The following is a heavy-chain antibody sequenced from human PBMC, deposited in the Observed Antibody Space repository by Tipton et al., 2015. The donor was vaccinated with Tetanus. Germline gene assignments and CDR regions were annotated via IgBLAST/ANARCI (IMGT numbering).Heavy chain of an antibody. J-gene: IGHJ5*02. CDR1: GGSISTTDSY. V-gene: IGHV4-39*07. D-gene: IGHD2-21*01. CDR3: TRDPYYGGYGWFDP. Sequence: TLSLTCTVSGGSISTTDSYWGWIRQPPGKGLEWIALIYGGNTYYDPSLKSRVGISLDTSKNQFSLKLTSVTAADTAVYYCTRDPYYGGYGWFDPWGQGTLVSVSS. CDR2: IYGGNT.